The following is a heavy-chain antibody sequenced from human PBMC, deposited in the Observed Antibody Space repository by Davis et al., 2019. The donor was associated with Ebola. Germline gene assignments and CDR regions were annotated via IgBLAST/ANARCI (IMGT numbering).Heavy chain of an antibody. J-gene: IGHJ4*02. V-gene: IGHV3-23*01. Sequence: GESLKISCAASGFTFSSYTMHWVRQAPGKGLEWVSRISGSADATYYADSVQGRFTVSRDNSKNILYLQMNSLRAEDTAIYYCAESDCGGIGCKLINFWGQGTLVTVSS. D-gene: IGHD2-21*01. CDR2: ISGSADAT. CDR1: GFTFSSYT. CDR3: AESDCGGIGCKLINF.